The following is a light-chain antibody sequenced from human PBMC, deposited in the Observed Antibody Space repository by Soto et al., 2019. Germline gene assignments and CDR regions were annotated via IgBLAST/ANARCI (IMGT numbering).Light chain of an antibody. CDR1: PSVSSY. Sequence: IGVTQSAAALSLTPGERATLSCRASPSVSSYLAWYQQKPGQAPRLLIYDASNGATGIPARFSGSGSGTDFTLTISSLEPADFAVYYCQQYSNWPPVTFGQGTMV. V-gene: IGKV3-11*01. CDR2: DAS. CDR3: QQYSNWPPVT. J-gene: IGKJ1*01.